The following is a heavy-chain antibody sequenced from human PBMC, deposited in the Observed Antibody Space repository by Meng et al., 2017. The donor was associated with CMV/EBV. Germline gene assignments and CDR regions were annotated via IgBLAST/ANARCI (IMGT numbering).Heavy chain of an antibody. D-gene: IGHD6-6*01. CDR3: ARDLDSKEQLVYFDY. CDR1: SSYG. J-gene: IGHJ4*02. V-gene: IGHV4-39*07. Sequence: SSYGMHWVRQAPGKGLEWIGSIYYSGSTYYNPSLKSRVTISVDTSKNQFSLKLSSVTAADTAVYYCARDLDSKEQLVYFDYWGQGTLVTVSS. CDR2: IYYSGST.